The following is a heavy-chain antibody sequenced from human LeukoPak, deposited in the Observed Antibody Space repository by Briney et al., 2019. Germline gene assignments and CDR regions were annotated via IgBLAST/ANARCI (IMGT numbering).Heavy chain of an antibody. J-gene: IGHJ3*02. V-gene: IGHV3-48*04. CDR3: ARDQGTKWLPNAFDI. CDR2: ISSSSSTI. Sequence: GGSLRLSCAASGFTFSDYSMNWVRQAPGKGLEWVSYISSSSSTIYYADSVKGRFSISRDNAKNSLYLQMNSLRAEDTAVYYCARDQGTKWLPNAFDIWGQGTMVTISS. CDR1: GFTFSDYS. D-gene: IGHD5-24*01.